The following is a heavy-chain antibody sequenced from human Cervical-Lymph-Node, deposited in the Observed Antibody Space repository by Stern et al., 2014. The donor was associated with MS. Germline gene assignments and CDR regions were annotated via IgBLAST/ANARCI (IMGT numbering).Heavy chain of an antibody. CDR1: GGSISRSTYY. D-gene: IGHD5-12*01. J-gene: IGHJ4*02. V-gene: IGHV4-39*01. CDR3: ARHDGWLPHY. CDR2: IYYSGTT. Sequence: MQLVESGPGLVKPSETLSLTCSVSGGSISRSTYYWGWIRQPPGKGLEWIGSIYYSGTTYYNPSLKSRVTIETSTNQFSLRLTSVTAADTAVYYCARHDGWLPHYWSQGTLVTVSS.